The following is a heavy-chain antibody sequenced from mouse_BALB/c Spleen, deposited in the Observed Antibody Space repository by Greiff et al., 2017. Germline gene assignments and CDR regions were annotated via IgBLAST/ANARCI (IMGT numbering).Heavy chain of an antibody. Sequence: EVKLMESGGGLVKPGGSRKLSGAASGFTFSSDAMSWVRQTPEKRLEWVASSSRGGSTYYPDSVKGRCTISRDNARNILYLQMSSLRSEDTAMYYCARDRYDAWFASWFPGPLVPVSA. D-gene: IGHD2-14*01. CDR1: GFTFSSDA. J-gene: IGHJ3*01. V-gene: IGHV5-6-5*01. CDR3: ARDRYDAWFAS. CDR2: SSRGGST.